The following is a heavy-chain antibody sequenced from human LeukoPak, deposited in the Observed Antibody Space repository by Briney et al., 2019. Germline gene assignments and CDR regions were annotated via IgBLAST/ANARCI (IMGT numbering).Heavy chain of an antibody. CDR1: GGSFSGYY. V-gene: IGHV4-34*01. CDR3: ARGPGSGWKVGFDY. CDR2: INHSGST. D-gene: IGHD6-19*01. J-gene: IGHJ4*02. Sequence: SETLSLTCAVYGGSFSGYYWSWTRQPPGKGLEWIGEINHSGSTNYNPSLKSRVTISGDTSKNQFSLKLSSVTAADTAVYYCARGPGSGWKVGFDYWGQGTLVTVSS.